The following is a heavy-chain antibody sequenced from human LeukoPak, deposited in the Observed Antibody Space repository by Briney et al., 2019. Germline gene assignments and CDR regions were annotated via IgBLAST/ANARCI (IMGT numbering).Heavy chain of an antibody. V-gene: IGHV3-53*01. CDR1: GFTVSSNN. J-gene: IGHJ4*02. CDR2: XXXGGST. Sequence: TGGSLRLSCAASGFTVSSNNMSWVRQAPGKGLXXXXXXXXGGSTYYADSVKGRFTISRDNSKNTLYLQMNSLRAEDTAVYYCARDRSECSGGSCYSGGFDYWGQGTLVTVSS. CDR3: ARDRSECSGGSCYSGGFDY. D-gene: IGHD2-15*01.